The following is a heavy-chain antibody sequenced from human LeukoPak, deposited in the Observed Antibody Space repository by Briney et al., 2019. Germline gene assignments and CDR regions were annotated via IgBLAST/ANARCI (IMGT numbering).Heavy chain of an antibody. CDR2: INDDGSST. J-gene: IGHJ3*02. Sequence: GGSLRLSCAASGFTLSGYWMHWVRQTPGEGLVWVSRINDDGSSTTYADSVKGRFTISRDNAKNTLYLQMNSLRAEDAAVYYCARSVVTDYDDAFDIWGQGTMVTVSS. CDR1: GFTLSGYW. CDR3: ARSVVTDYDDAFDI. D-gene: IGHD2-21*02. V-gene: IGHV3-74*01.